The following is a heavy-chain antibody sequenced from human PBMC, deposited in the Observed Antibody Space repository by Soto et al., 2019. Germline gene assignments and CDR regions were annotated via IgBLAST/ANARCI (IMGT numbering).Heavy chain of an antibody. CDR3: ARIKNTVPAGILWYNWFDP. CDR1: GGSISSSSYY. CDR2: IYYSGST. V-gene: IGHV4-39*01. J-gene: IGHJ5*02. Sequence: SETLSLTCTVSGGSISSSSYYWGWTRQPPGKGLEWIGSIYYSGSTYYNPSLKSRVTISVDTSKNQFSLKLSSVTAADTAVYYCARIKNTVPAGILWYNWFDPWGQGTLVTVSS. D-gene: IGHD2-2*02.